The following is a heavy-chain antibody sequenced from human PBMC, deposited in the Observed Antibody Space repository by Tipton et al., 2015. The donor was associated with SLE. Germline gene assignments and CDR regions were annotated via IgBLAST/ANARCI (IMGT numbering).Heavy chain of an antibody. Sequence: QSGPEVKKPGASVKVSCKASGYTFTSYDINWVRQATGQGLEWMGWMNPNSGNTGYAQKFQGRVTMTRNTSVSTAYMELRSLRSDDTAVYYCARMDQVAFDYWGQGTLVTVSS. CDR2: MNPNSGNT. J-gene: IGHJ4*02. CDR3: ARMDQVAFDY. D-gene: IGHD5-12*01. CDR1: GYTFTSYD. V-gene: IGHV1-8*02.